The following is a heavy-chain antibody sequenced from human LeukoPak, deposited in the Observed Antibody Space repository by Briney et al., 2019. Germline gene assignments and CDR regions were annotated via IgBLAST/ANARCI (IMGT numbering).Heavy chain of an antibody. CDR2: ISGSGDST. J-gene: IGHJ4*02. Sequence: QSGGSLRLSCAASGFTVSSNYMSWVRQAPGKGLEWVSAISGSGDSTYYGDSVKDRFTISRDNSKNTLYLQMNSLRAEDTAVYYCAKTRPLDSSSWSHGDYWGQGTLVTVSS. CDR1: GFTVSSNY. V-gene: IGHV3-23*01. D-gene: IGHD6-13*01. CDR3: AKTRPLDSSSWSHGDY.